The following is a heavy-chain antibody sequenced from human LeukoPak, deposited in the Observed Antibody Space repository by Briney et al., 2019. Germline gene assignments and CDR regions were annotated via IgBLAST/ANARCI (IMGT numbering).Heavy chain of an antibody. CDR3: AREGNTGYSSGWYYFDY. D-gene: IGHD6-19*01. J-gene: IGHJ4*02. Sequence: GGSLRLSCAASGFTFSSYWMSWVRQAPGKGLEWVANIKQDGSEKYYVDSVKGRFTISRDNAKNSLYLQMNSLRAEDTAVYYCAREGNTGYSSGWYYFDYWGQGTLVTVSS. CDR1: GFTFSSYW. CDR2: IKQDGSEK. V-gene: IGHV3-7*01.